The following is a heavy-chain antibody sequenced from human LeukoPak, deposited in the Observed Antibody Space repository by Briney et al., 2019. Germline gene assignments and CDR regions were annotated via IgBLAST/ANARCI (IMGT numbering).Heavy chain of an antibody. D-gene: IGHD3-10*01. CDR2: IYYSGST. Sequence: SETLSLTCTVSGDSINSRSYYWDWIRQPPGKGLEWIGYIYYSGSTNYNPSLKSRVTISVDTSKNQFSLKLSSVTAADTAVYYCARSEVELYGMDVWGQGTTVTVSS. CDR1: GDSINSRSYY. J-gene: IGHJ6*02. CDR3: ARSEVELYGMDV. V-gene: IGHV4-61*05.